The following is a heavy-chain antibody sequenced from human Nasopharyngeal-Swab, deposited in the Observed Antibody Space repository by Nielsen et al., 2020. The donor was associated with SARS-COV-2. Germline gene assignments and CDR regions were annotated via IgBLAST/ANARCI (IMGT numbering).Heavy chain of an antibody. Sequence: WVRQAPGQGLEWMGRINPNSGGTNDAQKFQGRVTMTRDTSISTAYMELSRLRSDDTAVYYCARWNIAAAGTSSWFDPWGQGTLVTVSS. D-gene: IGHD6-13*01. CDR3: ARWNIAAAGTSSWFDP. V-gene: IGHV1-2*06. CDR2: INPNSGGT. J-gene: IGHJ5*02.